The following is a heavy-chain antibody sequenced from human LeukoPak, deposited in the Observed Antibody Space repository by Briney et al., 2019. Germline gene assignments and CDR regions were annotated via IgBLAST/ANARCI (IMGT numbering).Heavy chain of an antibody. CDR3: ARGRVGATTGAGAFDI. CDR1: GFTVSSNY. J-gene: IGHJ3*02. D-gene: IGHD1-26*01. V-gene: IGHV3-53*01. Sequence: GGSLRLSCAASGFTVSSNYMSWVRQAPGKGLEWVSVIYSGGSTYYADSVKGRFTISRDNSKNTLYLQMNRLRAEDTAVYYCARGRVGATTGAGAFDIWGQGTMVTVSS. CDR2: IYSGGST.